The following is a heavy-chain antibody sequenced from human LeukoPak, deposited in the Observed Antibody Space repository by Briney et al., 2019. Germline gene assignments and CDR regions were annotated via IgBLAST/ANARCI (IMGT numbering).Heavy chain of an antibody. CDR3: AKGRPDLYSSGWYLREFDY. CDR2: ISGSGGST. J-gene: IGHJ4*02. Sequence: HPGGSLRLSCAASGFTFSSYAMSWVHQAPGKGLEWVSAISGSGGSTYYADSVKGRFTISRDNSKNTLYLQMNSLRAEDTAVYYCAKGRPDLYSSGWYLREFDYWGQGTLVTVSS. V-gene: IGHV3-23*01. CDR1: GFTFSSYA. D-gene: IGHD6-19*01.